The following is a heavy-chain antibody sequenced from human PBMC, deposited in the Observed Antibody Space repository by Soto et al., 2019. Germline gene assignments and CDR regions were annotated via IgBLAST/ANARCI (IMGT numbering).Heavy chain of an antibody. CDR2: MNPNSGNT. V-gene: IGHV1-8*01. D-gene: IGHD3-10*01. Sequence: QVQLVQSGAEVKKPGASVKVSCKASGYTFTSYDINWVRQATGQGLEWMGWMNPNSGNTGYAQKFQGRVTMTRNTXISTADMAPRSLRSEDAALYDGARAPGSGSTHFDYWGQGTLVTVSS. J-gene: IGHJ4*02. CDR3: ARAPGSGSTHFDY. CDR1: GYTFTSYD.